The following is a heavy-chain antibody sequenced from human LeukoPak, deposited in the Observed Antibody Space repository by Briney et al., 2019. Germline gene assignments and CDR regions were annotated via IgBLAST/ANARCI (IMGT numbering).Heavy chain of an antibody. CDR2: ISSSSRTI. D-gene: IGHD6-13*01. J-gene: IGHJ5*02. CDR3: ARLSSQDWFDP. Sequence: GGSLRLSCAASGFTFSSYSMNWVRQAPGKGLEWVSYISSSSRTIYYADSVKGRFTISRDNAKNSLYLQMNSLRAEDTAVYYCARLSSQDWFDPWGQGTLVTVSS. CDR1: GFTFSSYS. V-gene: IGHV3-48*04.